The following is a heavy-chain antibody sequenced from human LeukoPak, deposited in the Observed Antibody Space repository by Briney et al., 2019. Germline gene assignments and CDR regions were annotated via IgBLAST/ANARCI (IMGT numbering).Heavy chain of an antibody. D-gene: IGHD2-2*01. J-gene: IGHJ6*03. CDR2: MNPNSGNT. Sequence: ASVTVSCKASGYTFTSYDINWVRQAPGQGLEWMGWMNPNSGNTGYAQKFQGRVAMTRNTSISTAYMELSSLRSEDTAVYYCARAGGIVVVSAASVYYYYYMDVWGKGTTVTVSS. V-gene: IGHV1-8*01. CDR3: ARAGGIVVVSAASVYYYYYMDV. CDR1: GYTFTSYD.